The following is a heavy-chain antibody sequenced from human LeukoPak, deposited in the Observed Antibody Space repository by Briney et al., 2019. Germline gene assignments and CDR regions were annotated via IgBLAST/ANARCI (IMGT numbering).Heavy chain of an antibody. Sequence: SETLSLTCTVAGGSISSYYWSWIRQPPGKGLEWIGYIYYSGSTNYNPSLKSRVTISVDTSKNQFSLKLSSVTAADTAVYYCARAGGGDDSSGYYYSHFDYWGQGTLVTVSS. V-gene: IGHV4-59*01. D-gene: IGHD3-22*01. J-gene: IGHJ4*02. CDR1: GGSISSYY. CDR2: IYYSGST. CDR3: ARAGGGDDSSGYYYSHFDY.